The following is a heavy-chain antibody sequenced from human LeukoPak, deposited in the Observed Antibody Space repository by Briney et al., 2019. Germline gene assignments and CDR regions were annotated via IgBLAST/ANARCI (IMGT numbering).Heavy chain of an antibody. J-gene: IGHJ4*02. CDR3: ARDGAVAGFSLSLDY. V-gene: IGHV3-33*01. D-gene: IGHD6-19*01. Sequence: PGRSLRLSCAASGFTFSSYGMHWVRQAPGKGLEWVAVIWYDGSNKYYADSVKGRFTISRDNSKNTLYLQMNSLRAEDTAVYYCARDGAVAGFSLSLDYWGQGTLVTVSS. CDR2: IWYDGSNK. CDR1: GFTFSSYG.